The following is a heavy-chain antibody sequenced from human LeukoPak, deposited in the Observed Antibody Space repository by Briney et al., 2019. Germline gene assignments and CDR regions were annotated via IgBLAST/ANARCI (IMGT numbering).Heavy chain of an antibody. J-gene: IGHJ3*02. V-gene: IGHV3-7*03. D-gene: IGHD3-3*01. CDR1: GFTFSSYW. CDR2: IKQDGSEA. CDR3: AKAPTRSLYDFWSGHIGSQRASDASDI. Sequence: PGGSLRLSCAASGFTFSSYWMTWVRQAPGKGLEWVANIKQDGSEAYYVDSVKGRFTISRDNSKNTLYLQMNSLRAEDTAVYYCAKAPTRSLYDFWSGHIGSQRASDASDIWGQGTMVTVSS.